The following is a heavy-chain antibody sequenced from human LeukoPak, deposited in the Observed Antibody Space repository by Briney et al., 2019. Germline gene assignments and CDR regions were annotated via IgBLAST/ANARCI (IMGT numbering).Heavy chain of an antibody. Sequence: GGPLRLSCTASGFSFSGHWMHWARQLPGKGLVWVSRISPTGSTTSYADSVKGRFTVSRDNAKNTLYLQVNNLRAENTAVYYCARGPNSNWSGLDFWGQGTLLTVSS. CDR1: GFSFSGHW. CDR2: ISPTGSTT. D-gene: IGHD6-6*01. CDR3: ARGPNSNWSGLDF. V-gene: IGHV3-74*01. J-gene: IGHJ4*02.